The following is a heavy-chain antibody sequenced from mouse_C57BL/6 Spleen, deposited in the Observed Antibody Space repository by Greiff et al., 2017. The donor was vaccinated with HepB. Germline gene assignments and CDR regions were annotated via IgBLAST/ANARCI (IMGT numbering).Heavy chain of an antibody. CDR1: GYTFTSYW. D-gene: IGHD1-1*01. CDR2: IDPNSGGT. CDR3: ARWGDGSSYDWYFDV. J-gene: IGHJ1*03. Sequence: VQLQQPGAELVKPGASVKLSCKASGYTFTSYWMPWVKQRPGRGLEWIGRIDPNSGGTKYNEKFKSKATLTVDKPSSTAYMQLSSLTSEDSAVYYCARWGDGSSYDWYFDVWGTGTTVTVSS. V-gene: IGHV1-72*01.